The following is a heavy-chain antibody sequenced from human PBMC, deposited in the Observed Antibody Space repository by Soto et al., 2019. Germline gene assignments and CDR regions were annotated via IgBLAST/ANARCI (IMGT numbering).Heavy chain of an antibody. CDR2: ISAYNGNT. Sequence: GASVKVSCKASGYTFTSYGISWVRQAPGQGLEWMGWISAYNGNTNYAQKLQGRVTMPTDTSTSTAYMELRSLRSDDTAVYYCARVYYYDSRGYHGDYFDYWGQGTQVTVSS. V-gene: IGHV1-18*01. CDR3: ARVYYYDSRGYHGDYFDY. J-gene: IGHJ4*02. CDR1: GYTFTSYG. D-gene: IGHD3-22*01.